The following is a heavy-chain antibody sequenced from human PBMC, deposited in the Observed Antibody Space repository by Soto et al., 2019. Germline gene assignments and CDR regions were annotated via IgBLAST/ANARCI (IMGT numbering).Heavy chain of an antibody. CDR2: IWYDGSNK. Sequence: QVQLVESGGGVVQPGRSLRLSCAASGFTFSLYGMHWVRQAPGKGLEWVAVIWYDGSNKFYADSGKGRFTISRDNSKNTLCLQLNSLRDEDTAVYYCARGLRGISFYGMDVWGQGTTVIVSS. V-gene: IGHV3-33*01. CDR3: ARGLRGISFYGMDV. CDR1: GFTFSLYG. D-gene: IGHD3-16*01. J-gene: IGHJ6*02.